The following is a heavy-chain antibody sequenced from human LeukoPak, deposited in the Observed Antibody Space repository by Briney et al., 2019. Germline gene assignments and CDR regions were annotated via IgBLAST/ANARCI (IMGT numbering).Heavy chain of an antibody. CDR3: ARRSGYYYDSSAYSAFDI. CDR2: IYPGDSDA. CDR1: GYSFTNHW. D-gene: IGHD3-22*01. J-gene: IGHJ3*02. Sequence: GESLKISCKGSGYSFTNHWIGWVRQMPGKGLEWMGIIYPGDSDARYSPSFQGQVTIPVDKSISTAYLQWSSLQASDTAMYYCARRSGYYYDSSAYSAFDIWGQGTMVTVSS. V-gene: IGHV5-51*01.